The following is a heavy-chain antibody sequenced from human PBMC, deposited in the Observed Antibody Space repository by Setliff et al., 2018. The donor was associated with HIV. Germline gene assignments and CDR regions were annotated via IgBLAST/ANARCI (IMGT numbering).Heavy chain of an antibody. J-gene: IGHJ4*02. CDR1: GGSISSYY. V-gene: IGHV4-59*08. CDR3: GRQVPVPGVAVTPIDY. Sequence: SETLSLTCTVSGGSISSYYWTWLRQFPGKGLEWIGFVFYTGSTTYNPSLNSRVTISVDTSKNQFSLKVTSVTAADTAVYYCGRQVPVPGVAVTPIDYWGQGTLVTVSS. D-gene: IGHD3-22*01. CDR2: VFYTGST.